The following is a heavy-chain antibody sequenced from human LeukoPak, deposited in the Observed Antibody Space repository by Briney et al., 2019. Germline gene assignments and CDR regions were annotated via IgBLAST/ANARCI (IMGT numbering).Heavy chain of an antibody. J-gene: IGHJ4*02. Sequence: GASLRLSCAASGFTFSNYAISWVRQAPGKWREWVSAILGSGGSTYYADSVKGRFTVSRDNSKSTLYLQMNSLRAEDTALYYCAKWGDYDVLTGYYVPDYWGQGTLVTVSS. D-gene: IGHD3-9*01. CDR1: GFTFSNYA. CDR2: ILGSGGST. V-gene: IGHV3-23*01. CDR3: AKWGDYDVLTGYYVPDY.